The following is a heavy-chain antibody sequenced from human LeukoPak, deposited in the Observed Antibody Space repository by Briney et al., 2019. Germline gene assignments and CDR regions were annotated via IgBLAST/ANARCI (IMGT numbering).Heavy chain of an antibody. J-gene: IGHJ4*02. CDR3: ARDQNFDSSGIGGY. CDR2: ISSSSGFI. D-gene: IGHD3-22*01. CDR1: GFTFSRYS. V-gene: IGHV3-21*05. Sequence: GGSLRLSCAASGFTFSRYSMIWVRQAPGKGLEWVSYISSSSGFIYYADSVKGRFIISRDNAKNSLYLQMNSLRAEDTAVYCCARDQNFDSSGIGGYWGQGTLVTVSS.